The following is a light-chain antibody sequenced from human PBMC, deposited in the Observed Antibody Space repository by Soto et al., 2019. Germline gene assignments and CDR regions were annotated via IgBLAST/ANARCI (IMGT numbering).Light chain of an antibody. CDR1: QSVSSSY. Sequence: EIVLTQSPGTLSLSPGERATLSCRASQSVSSSYLAWYQQKPGQAPRRLIYGASSSATGIPDRFSGSGSGTAFSLTISRLEPEDFAVYYCQQDGSSPPLTFGGGTKVEIK. CDR2: GAS. J-gene: IGKJ4*01. V-gene: IGKV3-20*01. CDR3: QQDGSSPPLT.